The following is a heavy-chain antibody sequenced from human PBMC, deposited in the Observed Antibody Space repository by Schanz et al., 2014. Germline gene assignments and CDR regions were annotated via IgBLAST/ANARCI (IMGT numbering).Heavy chain of an antibody. Sequence: VQLVESGGGLVQPGGSLRLSCAASGFTFSNYAMHWVRQAPGKGLDWLAVISFDGRNKYHAQSVKGRFTISRDNSKNTLYLQMNSLRAEDTAVYYCARGRARQLVHWFDPWGQGTLVTVSS. CDR2: ISFDGRNK. CDR3: ARGRARQLVHWFDP. J-gene: IGHJ5*02. D-gene: IGHD6-13*01. CDR1: GFTFSNYA. V-gene: IGHV3-30*03.